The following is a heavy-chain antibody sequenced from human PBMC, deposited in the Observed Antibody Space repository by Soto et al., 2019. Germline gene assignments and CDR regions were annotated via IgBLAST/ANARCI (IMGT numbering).Heavy chain of an antibody. Sequence: QVQLQQWGAGLSKPSETLSLTCAVYGGSFSGYYWSWIRQPPGRGLEWVGEINHRGTTNNNPSLKSRVTISVDTPENQFSRKVSCVTAAATAVYFCSRRRAGGSETYYNSWFDPWGQGTLVTVSS. CDR3: SRRRAGGSETYYNSWFDP. CDR1: GGSFSGYY. D-gene: IGHD3-10*01. J-gene: IGHJ5*02. V-gene: IGHV4-34*01. CDR2: INHRGTT.